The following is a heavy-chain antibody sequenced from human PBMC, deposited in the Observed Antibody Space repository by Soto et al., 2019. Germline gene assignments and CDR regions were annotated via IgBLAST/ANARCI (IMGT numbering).Heavy chain of an antibody. Sequence: SETLSLTCTVSGGSISGYYWSWIRQPPGKGLEWIGYIYYSGSTNYNPSLKSRVTISVDTSKNQFSLKLSSVTAADTAVYYCARRDSGWYWYFDYWGQGTLVTVSS. CDR1: GGSISGYY. D-gene: IGHD6-19*01. J-gene: IGHJ4*02. CDR3: ARRDSGWYWYFDY. CDR2: IYYSGST. V-gene: IGHV4-59*01.